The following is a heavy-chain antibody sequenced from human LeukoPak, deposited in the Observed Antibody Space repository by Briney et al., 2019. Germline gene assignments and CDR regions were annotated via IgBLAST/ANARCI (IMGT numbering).Heavy chain of an antibody. CDR2: ISGSGDNT. CDR3: AKERWSNTRPNWFDS. V-gene: IGHV3-23*01. Sequence: GGSLRLSCAASGFSFSSFAMNWVRQAPGKGLEWVSSISGSGDNTYFADPVQGRFTISRDNSKKTLYLQMDNLRAEDTAVYYCAKERWSNTRPNWFDSWGQGTLVTVSS. D-gene: IGHD3-3*01. CDR1: GFSFSSFA. J-gene: IGHJ5*01.